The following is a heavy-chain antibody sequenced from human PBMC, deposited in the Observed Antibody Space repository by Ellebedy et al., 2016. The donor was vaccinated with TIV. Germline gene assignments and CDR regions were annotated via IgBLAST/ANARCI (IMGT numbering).Heavy chain of an antibody. CDR2: LSGSGGTT. J-gene: IGHJ5*02. D-gene: IGHD1-26*01. Sequence: GGSLRLSCAGSGFSFSNYAMHWVRQAPGEGLEWVSGLSGSGGTTHYADSVKGRFTISRDNSKNILYLQMTGLRAADTATYFCAGDRASGTYPNWFDPWGRGTLVSVSS. CDR3: AGDRASGTYPNWFDP. V-gene: IGHV3-23*01. CDR1: GFSFSNYA.